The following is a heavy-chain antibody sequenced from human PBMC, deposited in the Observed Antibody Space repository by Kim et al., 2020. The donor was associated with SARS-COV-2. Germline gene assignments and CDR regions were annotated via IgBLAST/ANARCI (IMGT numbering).Heavy chain of an antibody. CDR1: GFTFNNSW. D-gene: IGHD1-1*01. J-gene: IGHJ2*01. CDR3: TTGATALIF. CDR2: IKKNGSGTTT. Sequence: GGSLRLSCTASGFTFNNSWMSWVRQAPGNGLEWLGHIKKNGSGTTTVYSTSVRCRIISSKNDTKNTLSLHSNRLKAKDAAVYYCTTGATALIFWGRGTQV. V-gene: IGHV3-15*01.